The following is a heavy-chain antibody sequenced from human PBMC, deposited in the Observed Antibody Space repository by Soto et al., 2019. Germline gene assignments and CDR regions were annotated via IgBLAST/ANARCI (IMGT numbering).Heavy chain of an antibody. Sequence: EVQLLESGGGLVQPGGSLGLSCAASGFTFSNYAMSWVRQAPGKGLEWVSIISGSGDSPYYADSVKGRFTISRDNSRNTLYLQMNSLRARDSAKYYCAKEGTSGLYYFDYWGQGTLVTVSS. D-gene: IGHD6-19*01. CDR2: ISGSGDSP. CDR3: AKEGTSGLYYFDY. V-gene: IGHV3-23*01. CDR1: GFTFSNYA. J-gene: IGHJ4*02.